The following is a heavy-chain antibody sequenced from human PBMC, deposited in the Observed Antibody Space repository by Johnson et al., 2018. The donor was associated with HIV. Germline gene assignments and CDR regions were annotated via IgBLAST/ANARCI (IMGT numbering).Heavy chain of an antibody. J-gene: IGHJ3*02. CDR1: GFTFSIYA. D-gene: IGHD2-15*01. Sequence: QVQLVESGGDLVQPGGSLRLSCAASGFTFSIYAMSWVRQAPGKGLEWLAVISYDGSNKYYADSVKGRFTISRDNSKNTLYLQLNSLRADDTAVYYCAKGRSWPYPYEAFDIWGQGTMVTVSS. V-gene: IGHV3-30*04. CDR3: AKGRSWPYPYEAFDI. CDR2: ISYDGSNK.